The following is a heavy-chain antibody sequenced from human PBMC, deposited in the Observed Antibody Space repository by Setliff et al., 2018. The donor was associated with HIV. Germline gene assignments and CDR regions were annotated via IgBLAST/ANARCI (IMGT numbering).Heavy chain of an antibody. Sequence: ASVKVSCKASGYTFTNSDINWVRQATGQGLEWMGWMNPNSGNTGYAQKFQGRVIMTRDTSITTAYMELSSLRSDGTAVYYCARGAWYTSGWYSSRYMDVWGKGTTVTVSS. D-gene: IGHD6-19*01. CDR3: ARGAWYTSGWYSSRYMDV. J-gene: IGHJ6*03. V-gene: IGHV1-8*02. CDR1: GYTFTNSD. CDR2: MNPNSGNT.